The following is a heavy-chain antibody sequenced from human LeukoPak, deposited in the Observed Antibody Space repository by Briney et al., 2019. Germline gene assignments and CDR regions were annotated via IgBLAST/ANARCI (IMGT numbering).Heavy chain of an antibody. V-gene: IGHV3-48*03. CDR2: ISSSGSTI. J-gene: IGHJ6*02. CDR3: VLPADHYYYRTEG. CDR1: VFTFSSYE. D-gene: IGHD2-15*01. Sequence: GGSLRLSCAVSVFTFSSYEMNWVRQAPGKGLEWVSYISSSGSTIYYADSVKGRFTISRDNAKNSLSLQMNSLRAEDTADYYCVLPADHYYYRTEGSGQGTTVTVSS.